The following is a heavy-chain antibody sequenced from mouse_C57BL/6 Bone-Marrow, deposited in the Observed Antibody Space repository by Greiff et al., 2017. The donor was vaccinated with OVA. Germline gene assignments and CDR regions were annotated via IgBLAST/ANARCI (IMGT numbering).Heavy chain of an antibody. D-gene: IGHD1-1*01. J-gene: IGHJ2*01. CDR3: ARGPSTVVASYYFDY. Sequence: QVQLQQSGAELVKPGASVKMSCKASGYTFTSYWITWVKQRPGQGLEWIGDLYPGSGSTNYNEKFKSKATLTVDTSSSTAYMQLSSLTSEDSAVYYCARGPSTVVASYYFDYWGQGTTLTVSS. CDR2: LYPGSGST. V-gene: IGHV1-55*01. CDR1: GYTFTSYW.